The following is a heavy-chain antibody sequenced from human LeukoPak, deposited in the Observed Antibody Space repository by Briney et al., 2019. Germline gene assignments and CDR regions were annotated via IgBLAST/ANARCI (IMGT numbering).Heavy chain of an antibody. D-gene: IGHD3-10*01. CDR1: GGSISSHY. J-gene: IGHJ5*02. CDR2: IYYSGST. CDR3: ARDYRGSGSPRRVYNWFDP. V-gene: IGHV4-59*11. Sequence: KPSETLSLTCTVSGGSISSHYWSWIRQPPGKGLEWIGYIYYSGSTNYNPSLKSRVTISVDTSKNQFSLKLSSVTAADTAVYYCARDYRGSGSPRRVYNWFDPWGQGTLVTVSS.